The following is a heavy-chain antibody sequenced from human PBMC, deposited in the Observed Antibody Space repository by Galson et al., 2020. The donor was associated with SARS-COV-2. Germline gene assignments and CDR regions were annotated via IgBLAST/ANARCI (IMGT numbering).Heavy chain of an antibody. J-gene: IGHJ4*02. CDR3: ARHGASSGWYEGIDF. V-gene: IGHV5-51*01. CDR1: GYSFTNYW. CDR2: IYPDDSYT. Sequence: GESLKISCKGSGYSFTNYWIGWVRQMPGTGPEWMGIIYPDDSYTKYSPSFRGQVTISGDKSLSIAYLQWSSLKASDTAMYYCARHGASSGWYEGIDFWGQGTLVTVSS. D-gene: IGHD6-19*01.